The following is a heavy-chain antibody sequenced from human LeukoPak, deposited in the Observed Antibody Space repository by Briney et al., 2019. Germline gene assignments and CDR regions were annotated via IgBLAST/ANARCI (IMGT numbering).Heavy chain of an antibody. CDR3: ARVDTAMVFYYYYYMDV. CDR2: INSDGSST. J-gene: IGHJ6*03. D-gene: IGHD5-18*01. CDR1: GFTFSSYW. Sequence: GGSLRLSCAASGFTFSSYWMHWVRKAPGKGLVWVSRINSDGSSTSYADSVKGRFTISRDNAKNTLYLQMNSLRAEGTAVYYCARVDTAMVFYYYYYMDVWGKGTTVTVSS. V-gene: IGHV3-74*01.